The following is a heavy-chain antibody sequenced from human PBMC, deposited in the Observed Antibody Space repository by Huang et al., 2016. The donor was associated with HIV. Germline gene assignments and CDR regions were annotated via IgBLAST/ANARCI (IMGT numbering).Heavy chain of an antibody. V-gene: IGHV5-51*01. Sequence: VQLVQSGAEVKKPGESLKISCKGSGYSFSRYWIAWVRQMPGTCLEWRGIILPDAADTNYSPSFEGQATISADKSIGTSYLQWSSLKASDTAMYYCARRFSSSSGYFDYWGQGSLVTVSS. CDR1: GYSFSRYW. CDR3: ARRFSSSSGYFDY. D-gene: IGHD6-6*01. CDR2: ILPDAADT. J-gene: IGHJ4*02.